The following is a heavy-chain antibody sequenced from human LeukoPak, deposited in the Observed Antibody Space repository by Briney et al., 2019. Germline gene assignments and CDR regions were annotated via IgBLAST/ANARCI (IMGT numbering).Heavy chain of an antibody. D-gene: IGHD5-12*01. CDR3: AAGGLRYFSRFDP. CDR2: INPSGGST. Sequence: VASVKVSCKASGYTFTSYAMHWVRQAPGQGLEWMGIINPSGGSTSYAQRFQGRVTMTRDMSTSTVYMELSSLRSEDTAVYYCAAGGLRYFSRFDPWGQGTLVTVSS. J-gene: IGHJ5*02. CDR1: GYTFTSYA. V-gene: IGHV1-46*01.